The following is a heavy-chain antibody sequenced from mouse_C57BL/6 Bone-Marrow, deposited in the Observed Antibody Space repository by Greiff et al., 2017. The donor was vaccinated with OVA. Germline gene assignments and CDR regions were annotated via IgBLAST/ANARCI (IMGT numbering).Heavy chain of an antibody. D-gene: IGHD1-1*01. Sequence: QVQLQQPGAELVRPGTSVKLSCKASGYTFTSYWMHWVKQRPGQGLEWIGVIDPSASYTNYNQKFKGKATLTVDTSSSTAYMQLSSLTSEDSAVYDCARIDYYGSSHWYFDVWGTGTTVTVSS. CDR2: IDPSASYT. V-gene: IGHV1-59*01. CDR3: ARIDYYGSSHWYFDV. CDR1: GYTFTSYW. J-gene: IGHJ1*03.